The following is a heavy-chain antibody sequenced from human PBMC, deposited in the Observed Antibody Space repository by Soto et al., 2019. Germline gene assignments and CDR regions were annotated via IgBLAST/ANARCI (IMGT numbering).Heavy chain of an antibody. Sequence: ESLKISCKASGYTFTSYWIGWVREMPGRGLEWMGIVFPGDSDTRYSPSFQGQVTISADKSINTAYLQWSSLKASDTALYFCASSRFCSGSSCYGHPVDYWGQGTVVTVSS. CDR3: ASSRFCSGSSCYGHPVDY. J-gene: IGHJ4*02. CDR1: GYTFTSYW. V-gene: IGHV5-51*01. D-gene: IGHD3-22*01. CDR2: VFPGDSDT.